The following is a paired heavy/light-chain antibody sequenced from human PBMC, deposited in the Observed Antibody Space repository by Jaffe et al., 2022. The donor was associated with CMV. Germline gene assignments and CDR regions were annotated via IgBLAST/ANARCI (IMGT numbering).Heavy chain of an antibody. D-gene: IGHD3-3*01. CDR1: GFTFSDYS. CDR3: ARGGGSYDFWSGSSTYYFMDV. V-gene: IGHV3-21*01. Sequence: EVHLVESGGGLVKPGGSLRLSCEASGFTFSDYSMNWVRQAPGQGLEWVSSISSTRYTYSADPVKGRFAISRDNAKNSLYLQMDSLRAEDTAVYYCARGGGSYDFWSGSSTYYFMDVWGKGTTVTVSS. CDR2: ISSTRYT. J-gene: IGHJ6*03.
Light chain of an antibody. CDR1: SLRSYY. Sequence: SSDLTQDPAVSVALGQTVRITCQGDSLRSYYASWYLQKPGLAPILVIYAGTNRPSGIPDRFSGSTSGNTASLTITGAQAEDEADYYCNSRDISGTHLVFGGGTKLTVL. V-gene: IGLV3-19*01. CDR3: NSRDISGTHLV. CDR2: AGT. J-gene: IGLJ2*01.